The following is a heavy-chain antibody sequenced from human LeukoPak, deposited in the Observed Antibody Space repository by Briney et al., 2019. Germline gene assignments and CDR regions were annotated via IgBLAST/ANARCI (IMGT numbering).Heavy chain of an antibody. Sequence: PGGSLRLSCAASGFTFSSYAMHWVRQAPGKGLEWVAVISYDGSNKYYADSVKGRFTISRDNSKNTLYLQMNSLRAEDTAVYYCARAPEDILTGYYTDYWGQGTLVTVSS. CDR2: ISYDGSNK. D-gene: IGHD3-9*01. CDR3: ARAPEDILTGYYTDY. V-gene: IGHV3-30-3*01. J-gene: IGHJ4*02. CDR1: GFTFSSYA.